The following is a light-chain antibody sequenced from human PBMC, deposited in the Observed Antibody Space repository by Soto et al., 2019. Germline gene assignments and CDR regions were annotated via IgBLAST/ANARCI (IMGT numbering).Light chain of an antibody. CDR3: QQYGSSPVT. V-gene: IGKV3-20*01. J-gene: IGKJ1*01. CDR2: GAS. CDR1: QSVSSN. Sequence: EIVMTQSRASRSLAPGERATLSWRASQSVSSNLAWYQQKPGQAPRLLIYGASSRAAGIADRFSGSVSGTDFTLTISRLEPEDFAVYFCQQYGSSPVTFGQGTKVDIK.